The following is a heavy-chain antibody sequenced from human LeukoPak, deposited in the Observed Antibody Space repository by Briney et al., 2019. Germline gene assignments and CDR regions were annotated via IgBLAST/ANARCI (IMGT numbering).Heavy chain of an antibody. CDR1: GFTFRSYA. Sequence: GGSLRLSCAASGFTFRSYAMVWVRQAPGKGLEYISYISGIGTTMYHADSVKGRFTISRDNAKNSVFLQMNSLRIEDTAVYYCARDVSYTSGNFDYWGQGTLVTVSS. CDR3: ARDVSYTSGNFDY. CDR2: ISGIGTTM. J-gene: IGHJ4*02. D-gene: IGHD6-19*01. V-gene: IGHV3-48*03.